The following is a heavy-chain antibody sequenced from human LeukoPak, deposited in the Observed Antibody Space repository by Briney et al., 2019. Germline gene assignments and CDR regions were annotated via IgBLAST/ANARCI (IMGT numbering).Heavy chain of an antibody. J-gene: IGHJ4*02. D-gene: IGHD3-10*01. CDR3: GRLNALPMYYYGSGSYLYYYDY. Sequence: PSETLSLTCTVSGGSITNTKYYWGWIRQPPGKGLEWIGTIYYSGSTYYNPSLKSRVTISVDTSRNQFSLKLSSVTAADTAAYYCGRLNALPMYYYGSGSYLYYYDYWGQGTLVTVSS. V-gene: IGHV4-39*01. CDR1: GGSITNTKYY. CDR2: IYYSGST.